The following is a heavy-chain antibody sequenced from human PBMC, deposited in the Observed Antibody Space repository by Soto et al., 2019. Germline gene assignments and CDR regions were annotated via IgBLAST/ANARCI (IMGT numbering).Heavy chain of an antibody. Sequence: QVQLVQSGAEVRKPGASVTVSCRSSGDSFNDYYIHWVRQAPGQGFGWMGWINPNGGVTKYAQKFQGWVSMTRDTSIRTVYMKMSRLRSDDTAVYYCARESGGATATLDYYYCYMDVWGTGTTVTVSS. CDR3: ARESGGATATLDYYYCYMDV. V-gene: IGHV1-2*04. J-gene: IGHJ6*03. CDR1: GDSFNDYY. D-gene: IGHD1-26*01. CDR2: INPNGGVT.